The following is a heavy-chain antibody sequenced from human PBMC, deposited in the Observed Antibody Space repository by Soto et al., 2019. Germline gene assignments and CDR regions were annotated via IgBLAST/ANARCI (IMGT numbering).Heavy chain of an antibody. D-gene: IGHD6-6*01. CDR2: INHSGST. CDR3: ARGRIAARLHNLDY. CDR1: GGSFSGYY. J-gene: IGHJ4*02. Sequence: PSETLSLTCAVYGGSFSGYYWSWIRQPPGKGLEWIGEINHSGSTNYNPSLKSRVTISVDTSKNQFSLKLSSVTAADTAVYYCARGRIAARLHNLDYWGQGTLVTVSS. V-gene: IGHV4-34*01.